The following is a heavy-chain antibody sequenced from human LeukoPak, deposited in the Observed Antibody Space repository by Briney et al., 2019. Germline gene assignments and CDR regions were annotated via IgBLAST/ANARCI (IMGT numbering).Heavy chain of an antibody. CDR3: ARDRAEGYCSSTSCYGQGYGMDV. D-gene: IGHD2-2*01. J-gene: IGHJ6*02. Sequence: GGSLRLSCAASGFTFSSYWMSWVRQAPGKGLEWVANIKQDESEKYYVDSVKGRFTISRDNAKNSLYLQMNSLRAEDTAVYYCARDRAEGYCSSTSCYGQGYGMDVWGQGTTVTVSS. CDR2: IKQDESEK. V-gene: IGHV3-7*04. CDR1: GFTFSSYW.